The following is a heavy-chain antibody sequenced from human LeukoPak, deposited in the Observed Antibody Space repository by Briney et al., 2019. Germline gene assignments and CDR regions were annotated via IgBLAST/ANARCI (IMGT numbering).Heavy chain of an antibody. J-gene: IGHJ4*02. D-gene: IGHD5-18*01. V-gene: IGHV1-18*04. Sequence: GASVKVSCKASGYTFTSYGISWVRQAPGQGLEWMGWISAYNGNTNYEQKLQGRVTMNTDTSTSTAYMELRSLRSDDTAVYYCARDRAGYSYGPTWPIDYWGQGTLVTVSS. CDR1: GYTFTSYG. CDR2: ISAYNGNT. CDR3: ARDRAGYSYGPTWPIDY.